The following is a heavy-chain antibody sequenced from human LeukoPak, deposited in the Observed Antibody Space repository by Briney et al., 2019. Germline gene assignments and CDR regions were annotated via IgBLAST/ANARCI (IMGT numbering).Heavy chain of an antibody. CDR2: INAGNGNT. CDR3: ATYSSGWYYFDY. Sequence: ASVKFSCKASGYTFTAYYIHWVRQAPGQRLEWMGWINAGNGNTKYSQKFQGRVTITRDTSASTAYMELSSLRSEDTAVYYCATYSSGWYYFDYWGQGTLVTVSS. CDR1: GYTFTAYY. J-gene: IGHJ4*02. V-gene: IGHV1-3*01. D-gene: IGHD6-19*01.